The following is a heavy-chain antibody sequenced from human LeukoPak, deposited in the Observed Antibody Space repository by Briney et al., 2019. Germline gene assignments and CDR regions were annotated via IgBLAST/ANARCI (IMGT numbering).Heavy chain of an antibody. CDR1: GFTFGDYA. D-gene: IGHD3-22*01. CDR2: IRSKAYGGTT. CDR3: TQSNYYYDSSGYYNWFDP. V-gene: IGHV3-49*04. J-gene: IGHJ5*02. Sequence: GGSLRLSCTASGFTFGDYAMSWVRQAPGKGLEWVGFIRSKAYGGTTEYAASVKGRFTISRDDSKSIAYLQMNSLKTEDTAVYYCTQSNYYYDSSGYYNWFDPWGQGTLVTVSS.